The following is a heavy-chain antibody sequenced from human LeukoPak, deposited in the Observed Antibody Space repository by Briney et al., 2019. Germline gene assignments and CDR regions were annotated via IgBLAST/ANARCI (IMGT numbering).Heavy chain of an antibody. CDR3: ARDSPITIFGVVIPYGMDV. D-gene: IGHD3-3*01. J-gene: IGHJ6*02. V-gene: IGHV4-59*12. CDR1: GGSISSYY. CDR2: IYYSGST. Sequence: SETLSLTCSVSGGSISSYYWSWIRQPPGKGLEWIGYIYYSGSTNYNPSLKSRVTISVDTSKNQFSLKLSSVTAADTAVYYCARDSPITIFGVVIPYGMDVWGQGTTVTVSS.